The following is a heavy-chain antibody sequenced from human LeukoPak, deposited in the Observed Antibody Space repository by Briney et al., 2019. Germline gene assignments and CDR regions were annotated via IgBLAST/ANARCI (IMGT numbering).Heavy chain of an antibody. V-gene: IGHV3-23*01. J-gene: IGHJ4*02. CDR3: AKENPHNDY. CDR1: GYTFSNYG. Sequence: PGGSLRLSCAASGYTFSNYGMSWVRQAPGRGLEWVSAISGSGDSTYYADSVKGRFTISRDNSKNTLYLQMNSLRAEDTALYYCAKENPHNDYWGQGTLVTVSS. CDR2: ISGSGDST.